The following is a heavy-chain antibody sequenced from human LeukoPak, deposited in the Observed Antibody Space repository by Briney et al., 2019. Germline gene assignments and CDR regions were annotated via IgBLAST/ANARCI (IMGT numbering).Heavy chain of an antibody. J-gene: IGHJ6*03. CDR2: VNPSGGST. CDR3: ARGGMVSHYYYYYMDV. Sequence: ASVKVSCKASGYTFTSYGISWVRQAPGQGLEWMGIVNPSGGSTSYAQKFQGRVTMTRDTSTSTVYMELSSLRSEDTAVYYCARGGMVSHYYYYYMDVWGKGTTVTISS. CDR1: GYTFTSYG. V-gene: IGHV1-46*01. D-gene: IGHD3-10*01.